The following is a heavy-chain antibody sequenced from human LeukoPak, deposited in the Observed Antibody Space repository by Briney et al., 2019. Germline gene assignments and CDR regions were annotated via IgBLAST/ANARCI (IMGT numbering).Heavy chain of an antibody. J-gene: IGHJ4*02. CDR2: IGGSGGST. D-gene: IGHD3-22*01. Sequence: GGSLRLSCAASGFTFSSYAMSWVRQAPGKGLEWVSAIGGSGGSTYYADSVKGRFTISRDNSKNTLYLQMNSLRAEDTAVYYCAKDNYDSSGYSPIDYWGQGTLVTVSS. CDR1: GFTFSSYA. V-gene: IGHV3-23*01. CDR3: AKDNYDSSGYSPIDY.